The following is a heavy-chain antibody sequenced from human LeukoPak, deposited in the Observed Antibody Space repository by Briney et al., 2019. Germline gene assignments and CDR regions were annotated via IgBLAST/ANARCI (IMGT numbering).Heavy chain of an antibody. D-gene: IGHD2-15*01. Sequence: PGGSLRLSCAASGFTFSSYGMHWVRQAPGKGLEWVAVISYDGSNKYYADSVKGRFTISRDNSKNTLYLQMNSLRAEDTAVYYCAKDRRYFSGNDAFEIWGQGTMVTVSS. V-gene: IGHV3-30*18. CDR3: AKDRRYFSGNDAFEI. CDR2: ISYDGSNK. J-gene: IGHJ3*02. CDR1: GFTFSSYG.